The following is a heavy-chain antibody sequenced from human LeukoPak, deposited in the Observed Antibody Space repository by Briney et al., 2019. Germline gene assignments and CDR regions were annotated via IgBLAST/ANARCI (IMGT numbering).Heavy chain of an antibody. J-gene: IGHJ4*02. Sequence: PSETLSLTCTVSGGSISSYYWSWIRQPAGKGLEWIGRIYTSGSTNYNPSLKSRVTMSVDTSKNQFSLKLSSVTAADTAVYYCARDLAFAYRSSTSCYDPWYFDYWGQGTLVTVSS. CDR2: IYTSGST. D-gene: IGHD2-2*01. V-gene: IGHV4-4*07. CDR3: ARDLAFAYRSSTSCYDPWYFDY. CDR1: GGSISSYY.